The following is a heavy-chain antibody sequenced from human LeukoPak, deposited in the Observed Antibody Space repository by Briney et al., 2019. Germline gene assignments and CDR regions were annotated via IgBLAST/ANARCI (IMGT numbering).Heavy chain of an antibody. CDR3: AKGYCSSTSCYTYYYFYMDV. CDR1: GFTFSSYG. CDR2: IRNDGSDT. D-gene: IGHD2-2*02. V-gene: IGHV3-30*02. J-gene: IGHJ6*03. Sequence: TGGSLRLSCVASGFTFSSYGMHWVRQAPGKGLEWVAFIRNDGSDTYYADSVKGRFTISRDNSKNTLYLQMNSLRAEDTAVFYCAKGYCSSTSCYTYYYFYMDVWGKGTTVTVSS.